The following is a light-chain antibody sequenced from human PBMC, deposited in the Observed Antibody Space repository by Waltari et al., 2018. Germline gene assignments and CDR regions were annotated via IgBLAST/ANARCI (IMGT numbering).Light chain of an antibody. J-gene: IGKJ2*01. V-gene: IGKV3-15*01. CDR3: QQYNNWPGH. CDR1: QSVSSN. Sequence: EIVMTQSPATLSVSPGERATLSCRASQSVSSNLAWYQQKPGQAPRLLIYGASTRATGIPARFSGSGSGTEFTLTISSLQSEDFAVYYCQQYNNWPGHFGQGTKLEIK. CDR2: GAS.